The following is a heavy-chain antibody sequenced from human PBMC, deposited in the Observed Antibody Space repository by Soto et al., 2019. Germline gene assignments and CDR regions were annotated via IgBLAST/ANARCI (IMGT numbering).Heavy chain of an antibody. CDR2: IYYSGST. Sequence: TSETLSLTCTVSGGSISSGGYYWSWIRQHPGKGLEWIGYIYYSGSTYYNPSLKSRVTISVDTSKNQFSLELSSVTAADTAVYYCARTETYYYDSSGYYKGVNWFDPWGQGTLVTVSS. D-gene: IGHD3-22*01. V-gene: IGHV4-31*03. CDR3: ARTETYYYDSSGYYKGVNWFDP. CDR1: GGSISSGGYY. J-gene: IGHJ5*02.